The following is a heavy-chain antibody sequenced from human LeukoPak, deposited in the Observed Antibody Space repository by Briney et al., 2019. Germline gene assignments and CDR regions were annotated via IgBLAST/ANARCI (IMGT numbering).Heavy chain of an antibody. J-gene: IGHJ4*02. D-gene: IGHD4-17*01. CDR2: IYGSVGNT. CDR3: AKKGGVYGDHYVYYDY. CDR1: RFTFSRFA. V-gene: IGHV3-23*01. Sequence: GRSLRLSCAASRFTFSRFAMTWVRQAQGKVLEWVSTIYGSVGNTYYADSVKGRFTISRDNSNNTLYLQMNSLRAEDTALYYCAKKGGVYGDHYVYYDYWGQGTLVTVSS.